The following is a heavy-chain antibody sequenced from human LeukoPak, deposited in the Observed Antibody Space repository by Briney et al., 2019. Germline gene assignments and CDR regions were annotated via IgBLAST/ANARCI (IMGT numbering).Heavy chain of an antibody. Sequence: ASVKVSCKASGYTFTGYYMHWVRQAPGQGLEWMGWINPNSGGTNYAQKFQGWVTMTRDTPISTAYMELSRLRSDDTAVYYCARDRAPQHYYYDSSGPGFDPWGQGTLVTVSS. CDR3: ARDRAPQHYYYDSSGPGFDP. CDR2: INPNSGGT. D-gene: IGHD3-22*01. CDR1: GYTFTGYY. J-gene: IGHJ5*02. V-gene: IGHV1-2*04.